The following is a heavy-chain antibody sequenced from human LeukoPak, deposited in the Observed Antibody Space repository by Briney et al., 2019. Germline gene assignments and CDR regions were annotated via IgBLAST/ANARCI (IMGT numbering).Heavy chain of an antibody. CDR2: ISTSSIYI. CDR1: GFTFSSYT. V-gene: IGHV3-21*01. Sequence: PGGSLRLSCAASGFTFSSYTMNWVRQAPGKGLEWVSSISTSSIYIYYTDSLKGRFTISRDNAKNSLYLQMNSLRAEDTAVYYCARNGGDYFDYWGQGTLVTVSS. CDR3: ARNGGDYFDY. J-gene: IGHJ4*02. D-gene: IGHD1-1*01.